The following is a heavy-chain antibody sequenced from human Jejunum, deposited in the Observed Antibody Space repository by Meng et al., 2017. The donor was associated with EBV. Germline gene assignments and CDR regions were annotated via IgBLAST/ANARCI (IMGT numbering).Heavy chain of an antibody. CDR1: GCLLRSSGVC. CDR3: ARSYGDYVRYFDS. Sequence: QLPTQLFGPTVVKPRDTVTLACALSGCLLRSSGVCVGHFRQPAGKAREWLAHSYGDENKRYSTSLRSRLSIMKDTSNSQVVLTMTNMDPVDTATYYCARSYGDYVRYFDSWGQGILVTVSS. D-gene: IGHD4-17*01. J-gene: IGHJ4*02. CDR2: SYGDENK. V-gene: IGHV2-5*02.